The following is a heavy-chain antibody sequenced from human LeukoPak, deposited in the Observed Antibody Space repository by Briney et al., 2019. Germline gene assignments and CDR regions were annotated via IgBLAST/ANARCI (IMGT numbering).Heavy chain of an antibody. J-gene: IGHJ4*02. D-gene: IGHD6-13*01. Sequence: GGSLRLSCAASGFTFSSYAMSWVRQAPGKGLEWVSAISGSGGSTYYADSVKGRFTIPRDNSKNTLYLQMNSLRAEDTAVYYCAKATTSLAAADPFDYWGQGTLVTVSS. CDR1: GFTFSSYA. V-gene: IGHV3-23*01. CDR2: ISGSGGST. CDR3: AKATTSLAAADPFDY.